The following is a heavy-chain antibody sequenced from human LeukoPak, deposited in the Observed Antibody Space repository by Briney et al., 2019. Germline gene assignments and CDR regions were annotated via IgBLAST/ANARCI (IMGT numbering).Heavy chain of an antibody. CDR1: GGAFSSYP. CDR3: ARDDCSSTSCYFFDP. D-gene: IGHD2-2*01. CDR2: ISAYNGNT. J-gene: IGHJ5*02. Sequence: ASVKVSCKASGGAFSSYPISWVRQAPGQGLEWMGWISAYNGNTNYAQKLQGRVTMTTDTSTSTAYMELRSLRSDDTAVYYCARDDCSSTSCYFFDPWGQGTLVTVSS. V-gene: IGHV1-18*01.